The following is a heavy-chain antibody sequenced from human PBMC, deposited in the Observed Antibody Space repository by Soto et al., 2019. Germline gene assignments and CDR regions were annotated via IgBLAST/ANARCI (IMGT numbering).Heavy chain of an antibody. CDR1: GGSFSGYY. CDR3: ARGHQLLQGGYYYYGMDV. V-gene: IGHV4-34*01. D-gene: IGHD2-2*01. CDR2: INHSGST. J-gene: IGHJ6*02. Sequence: SETLSLTCAVYGGSFSGYYWSWIRQPPGKGLEWIGEINHSGSTNYNPSLKSRVTISVDTSKNQFSLKLSSVTAADTAVYYCARGHQLLQGGYYYYGMDVWGQGTTVTVSS.